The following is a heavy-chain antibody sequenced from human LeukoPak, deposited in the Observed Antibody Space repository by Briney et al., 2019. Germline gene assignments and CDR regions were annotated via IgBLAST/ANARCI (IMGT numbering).Heavy chain of an antibody. V-gene: IGHV4-39*01. J-gene: IGHJ4*02. CDR1: GGSISSNSYY. Sequence: PSETLSLTCTVSGGSISSNSYYWGWVRQPPGKGLEWIGSIYYSGNTYYNPSLKSRVTISVDTSKNQFSLKLSSVTAADTAVYYCARLWSGYRPPDYWGQGTLVTGSS. CDR2: IYYSGNT. CDR3: ARLWSGYRPPDY. D-gene: IGHD3-3*01.